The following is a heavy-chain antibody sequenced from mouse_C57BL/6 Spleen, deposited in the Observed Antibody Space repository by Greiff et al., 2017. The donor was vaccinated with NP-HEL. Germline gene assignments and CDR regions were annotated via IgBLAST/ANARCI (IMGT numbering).Heavy chain of an antibody. D-gene: IGHD3-2*02. CDR1: GFTFSSYA. CDR3: ARLQGDYFDY. Sequence: EVKLVESGGGLVKPGGSLKLSCAASGFTFSSYAMSWVRQTPEKRLEWVATISDGGSYTYYPDNVKGRFTISRDNDKNNLYLQMSHLKSEDTAMYYCARLQGDYFDYWGQGTTLTVSS. J-gene: IGHJ2*01. CDR2: ISDGGSYT. V-gene: IGHV5-4*03.